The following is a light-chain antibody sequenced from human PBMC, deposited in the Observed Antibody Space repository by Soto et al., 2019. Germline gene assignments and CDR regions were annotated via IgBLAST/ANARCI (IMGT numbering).Light chain of an antibody. V-gene: IGKV3-11*01. CDR1: QSVRSY. CDR3: QQRSNWPLT. Sequence: EIVLTQSPGTLSLSPGERATLSCRASQSVRSYLDWYQQKPGQAPRLLIYNASNRATGIPARFSGSGSGTDFTLTISSLEPEDFAVYYCQQRSNWPLTFGGGTKVEI. J-gene: IGKJ4*01. CDR2: NAS.